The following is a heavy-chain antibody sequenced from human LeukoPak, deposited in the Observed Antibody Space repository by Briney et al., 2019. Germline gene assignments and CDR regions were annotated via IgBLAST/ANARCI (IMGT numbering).Heavy chain of an antibody. D-gene: IGHD3-10*01. Sequence: GGSLRLSCTASGFIFNKYWMSWVRQAPGKGLEWVATVREDGAEKYYVDSVKGRFTISRDNAKNSLYLQMNSLRAEDTAVYYCARVRAVSKRFVTMVRGMKNEYYFDYWGQGTLVTVSS. CDR2: VREDGAEK. J-gene: IGHJ4*02. V-gene: IGHV3-7*01. CDR3: ARVRAVSKRFVTMVRGMKNEYYFDY. CDR1: GFIFNKYW.